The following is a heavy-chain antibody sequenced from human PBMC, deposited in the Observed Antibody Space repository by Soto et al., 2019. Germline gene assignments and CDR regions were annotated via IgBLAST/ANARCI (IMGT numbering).Heavy chain of an antibody. CDR2: ISGSGGST. CDR3: AKDQITERPSSYYFGMDV. Sequence: GGSLRLSCAASGFTFSSYAVSWVRQAPGEGLEWVSAISGSGGSTYYADSVKGRFTISRDNSKNTLYLQMNSLRAEDTAVYYCAKDQITERPSSYYFGMDVWGQGTTVTVSS. CDR1: GFTFSSYA. J-gene: IGHJ6*02. V-gene: IGHV3-23*01. D-gene: IGHD3-16*01.